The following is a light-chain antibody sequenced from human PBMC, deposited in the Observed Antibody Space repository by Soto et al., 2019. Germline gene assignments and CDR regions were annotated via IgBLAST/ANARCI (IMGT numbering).Light chain of an antibody. Sequence: YALTQPPSVSAATGLMVTISCSGNSSNIGNNFVSLIQQLPGTAPRLLIYENNKRPSGVTDRFSGSNSGTSATLGITGLQTGDEADYYCGAWDGSLSGYVFGTGTKVTVL. CDR3: GAWDGSLSGYV. CDR1: SSNIGNNF. CDR2: ENN. J-gene: IGLJ1*01. V-gene: IGLV1-51*02.